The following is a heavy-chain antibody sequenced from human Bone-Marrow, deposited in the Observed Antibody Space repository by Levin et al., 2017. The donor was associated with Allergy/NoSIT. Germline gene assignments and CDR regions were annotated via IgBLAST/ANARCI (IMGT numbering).Heavy chain of an antibody. J-gene: IGHJ4*02. CDR1: GYTFTAYY. CDR2: INPNSGGT. CDR3: ARDGYGDYLYYFDY. V-gene: IGHV1-2*06. D-gene: IGHD4-17*01. Sequence: GESLKISCKASGYTFTAYYMHWVRQAPGQGLEWLGRINPNSGGTSYADKFQGRVTMTRDTSISTAYMELSSLRSGDTAVYYCARDGYGDYLYYFDYWGQGTLVTVSS.